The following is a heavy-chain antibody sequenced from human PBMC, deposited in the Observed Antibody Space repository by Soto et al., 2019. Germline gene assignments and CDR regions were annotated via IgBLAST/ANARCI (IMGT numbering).Heavy chain of an antibody. CDR3: ARDTNYVDSSAYYDARAF. V-gene: IGHV3-7*01. Sequence: EVQLVESGGGLVQPGGSLRLSCAASGFTFRHYWMTWVRQAPGKGLEWVANIKDDGSEIYYVDSVKGRFTISRDNANNSLFLQMNSLGAEDTAVYYCARDTNYVDSSAYYDARAFWGQGTLVTVSS. J-gene: IGHJ4*02. D-gene: IGHD3-22*01. CDR1: GFTFRHYW. CDR2: IKDDGSEI.